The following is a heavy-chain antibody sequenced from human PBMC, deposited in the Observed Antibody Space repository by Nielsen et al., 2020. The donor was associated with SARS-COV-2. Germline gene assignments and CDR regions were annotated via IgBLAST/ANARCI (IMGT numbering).Heavy chain of an antibody. CDR1: GFTFSSYA. CDR2: ISSNGGST. CDR3: VKDYRGAMSF. J-gene: IGHJ4*02. D-gene: IGHD3-16*01. V-gene: IGHV3-64D*06. Sequence: GESLKISCSASGFTFSSYAMHWVRQAPGKGLEYVSAISSNGGSTYYADSVKGRFTISRDNSKNTLYLQMSSLRAEDTAVYYCVKDYRGAMSFWGQGTLVTVSS.